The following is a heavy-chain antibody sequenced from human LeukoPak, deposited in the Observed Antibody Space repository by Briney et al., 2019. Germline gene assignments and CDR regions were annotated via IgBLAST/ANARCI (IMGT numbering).Heavy chain of an antibody. J-gene: IGHJ4*02. D-gene: IGHD3-10*01. V-gene: IGHV4-39*01. Sequence: SETLSLTCTVSGGSISSSSYYWGWIRQPPGKGLEWIGSIYYSGSTYYSPSLKSRVTISVDTSKNQFSLKLSSVTAADTAVYYCASWVPFGRHTKYYFDYWGQGTLVTVSS. CDR3: ASWVPFGRHTKYYFDY. CDR2: IYYSGST. CDR1: GGSISSSSYY.